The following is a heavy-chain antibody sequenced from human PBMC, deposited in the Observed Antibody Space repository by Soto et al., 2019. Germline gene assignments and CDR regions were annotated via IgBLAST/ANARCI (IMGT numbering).Heavy chain of an antibody. V-gene: IGHV1-3*01. D-gene: IGHD2-15*01. CDR2: INAGNGNT. CDR3: ARDPAVVVVFTHEGYYYYGMVF. CDR1: GYTFTSYA. J-gene: IGHJ6*02. Sequence: GASVKVSCKASGYTFTSYAMHWVRQAPGQRLEWMGWINAGNGNTKYSQKFQGRVTITRDTSASTAYMELSSLRSEDTAVYYCARDPAVVVVFTHEGYYYYGMVFWGQGTTVTV.